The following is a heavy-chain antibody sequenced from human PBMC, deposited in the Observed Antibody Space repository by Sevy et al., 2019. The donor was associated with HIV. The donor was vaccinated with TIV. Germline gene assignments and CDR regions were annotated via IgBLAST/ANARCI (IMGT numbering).Heavy chain of an antibody. Sequence: GGSLRLSCAASGFTFSSYWMSWVRQAPGKGLEWVANIKQDGSEKYYVDSVKGRFTISRDNAKNSLYLQMNSLRAEDTAVYYCARDPGTTADAFDIWGQGTMVTVSS. D-gene: IGHD1-7*01. J-gene: IGHJ3*02. CDR1: GFTFSSYW. CDR3: ARDPGTTADAFDI. CDR2: IKQDGSEK. V-gene: IGHV3-7*01.